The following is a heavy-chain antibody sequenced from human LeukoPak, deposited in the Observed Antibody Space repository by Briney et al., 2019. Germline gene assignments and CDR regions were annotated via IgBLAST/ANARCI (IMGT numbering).Heavy chain of an antibody. CDR1: GGTFSSYA. J-gene: IGHJ4*02. CDR3: ARDIRYDSSGYYYEYY. D-gene: IGHD3-22*01. Sequence: SVKVSCKASGGTFSSYAISWVRQAPGQGLEWMGRIIPILGIANYAQKFQGRVTITADKSTSTAYMELSSLRSEDTAGYYCARDIRYDSSGYYYEYYWGQGTLVTVSS. V-gene: IGHV1-69*04. CDR2: IIPILGIA.